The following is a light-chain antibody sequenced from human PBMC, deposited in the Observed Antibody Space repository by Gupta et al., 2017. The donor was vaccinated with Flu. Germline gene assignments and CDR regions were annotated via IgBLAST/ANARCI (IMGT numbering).Light chain of an antibody. CDR3: QQYNSYSYT. Sequence: GDRVTITCRASQSISSWLAWYQQKPGKPPKLLIYKASSLESGVPSRFSGSGSGTEFTLTISSLQPDDFATYYCQQYNSYSYTFGQGTKLEIK. CDR1: QSISSW. CDR2: KAS. V-gene: IGKV1-5*03. J-gene: IGKJ2*01.